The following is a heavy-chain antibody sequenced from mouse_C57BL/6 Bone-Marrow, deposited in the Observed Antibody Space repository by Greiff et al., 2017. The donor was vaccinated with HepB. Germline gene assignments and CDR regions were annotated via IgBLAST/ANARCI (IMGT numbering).Heavy chain of an antibody. Sequence: VQLQQPGAELVMPGASVKLSCKASGYTFTSYWMHWVKQRPGQGLEWIVEIDPSDSYTNYNQKFKGKSTLTVDKSSSTAYMQLSSLTSEDSAVYYCARDYDYYFDYWGQGTTLTVSS. CDR1: GYTFTSYW. D-gene: IGHD2-4*01. J-gene: IGHJ2*01. V-gene: IGHV1-69*01. CDR3: ARDYDYYFDY. CDR2: IDPSDSYT.